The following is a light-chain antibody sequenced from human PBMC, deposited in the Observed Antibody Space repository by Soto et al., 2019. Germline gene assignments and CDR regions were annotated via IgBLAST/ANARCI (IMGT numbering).Light chain of an antibody. CDR3: QKYNSAPLT. CDR2: GAS. V-gene: IGKV1-27*01. J-gene: IGKJ4*01. Sequence: DIQMTQSPSSLSASVGDRVTITCRAIQGISTYLAWYQQKPGKVPKLLIFGASTLQSGVPSRFSGSGSGTDFTLTINSLKPEDVATYYCQKYNSAPLTFGGGTKVEIK. CDR1: QGISTY.